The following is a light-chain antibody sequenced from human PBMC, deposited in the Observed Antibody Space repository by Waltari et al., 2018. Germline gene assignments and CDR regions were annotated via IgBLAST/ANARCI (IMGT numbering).Light chain of an antibody. Sequence: DIQLPKSPSSLSSSVGDRVTITCRASQDISTSLALFQQKPGKAPKSLIYAASSLQRGVSSKFSGSVSGTDFTLTIRSLQPEDFASYYCQQYAGHPRTFGPGTPVDVK. CDR3: QQYAGHPRT. CDR1: QDISTS. J-gene: IGKJ3*01. V-gene: IGKV1-16*02. CDR2: AAS.